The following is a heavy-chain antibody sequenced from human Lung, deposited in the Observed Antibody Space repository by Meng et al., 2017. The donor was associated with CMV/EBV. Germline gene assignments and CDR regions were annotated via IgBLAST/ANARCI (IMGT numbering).Heavy chain of an antibody. CDR3: ARDPTNTSGRYAYFDY. CDR1: GYTFTHHG. D-gene: IGHD6-19*01. J-gene: IGHJ4*02. Sequence: VEGVELGDEVKKPGALVGVSCKASGYTFTHHGISWIRQAPGQGLEWMGWISCYNGDTNYAQKLQGRVTMTTDTSTNTAYMDLRGLRSDDTAVYYCARDPTNTSGRYAYFDYWGQGTLVTVSS. V-gene: IGHV1-18*01. CDR2: ISCYNGDT.